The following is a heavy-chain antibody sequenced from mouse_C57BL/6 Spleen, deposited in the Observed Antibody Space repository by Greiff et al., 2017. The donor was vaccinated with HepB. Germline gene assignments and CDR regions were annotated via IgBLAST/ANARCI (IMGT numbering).Heavy chain of an antibody. D-gene: IGHD1-1*01. V-gene: IGHV7-3*01. J-gene: IGHJ2*01. CDR1: GFTFTDYY. CDR2: IRNKANGYTT. CDR3: ARYSGNFDY. Sequence: EVQRVESGGGLVQLGGSLSLSCAASGFTFTDYYMSWVRQPPGKALEWLGFIRNKANGYTTEYSASVKGRFTISRDNSQSILYLQMNALRAEDSATYYCARYSGNFDYWGQGTTLTVSS.